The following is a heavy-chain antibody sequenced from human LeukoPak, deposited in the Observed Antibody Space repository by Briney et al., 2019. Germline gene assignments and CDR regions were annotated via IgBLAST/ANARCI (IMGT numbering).Heavy chain of an antibody. Sequence: EASVKVSCKASGYTFTSYYMHWVRQAPGQGLEWMGIINPSGGSTSYAQKFQGRVTMTRDTSISTAYMELSRLRSDDTAVYYCARVETGQTRDFWSGYYNGYYYYYYGMDVWGQGTTVTVSS. D-gene: IGHD3-3*01. CDR3: ARVETGQTRDFWSGYYNGYYYYYYGMDV. J-gene: IGHJ6*02. V-gene: IGHV1-46*01. CDR1: GYTFTSYY. CDR2: INPSGGST.